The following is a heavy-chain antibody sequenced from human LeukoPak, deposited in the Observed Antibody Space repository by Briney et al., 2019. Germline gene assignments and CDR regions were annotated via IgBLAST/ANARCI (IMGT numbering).Heavy chain of an antibody. V-gene: IGHV3-48*03. CDR1: GFTFSSYD. D-gene: IGHD3-3*01. CDR3: ARALLPVRFLGYYGMDV. J-gene: IGHJ6*02. Sequence: GGSLRLSCAASGFTFSSYDMNWVRQAPGKGLEWVSYISSSGSTIYYADSVKGRFTISRDNAKNSLYLQMNSLRAEDTAVYYCARALLPVRFLGYYGMDVWGQGTTVTVSS. CDR2: ISSSGSTI.